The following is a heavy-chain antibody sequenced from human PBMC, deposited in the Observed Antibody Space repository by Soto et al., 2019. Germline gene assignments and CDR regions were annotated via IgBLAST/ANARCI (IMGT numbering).Heavy chain of an antibody. CDR1: VYSFTSYW. J-gene: IGHJ6*02. Sequence: PGESPKISCKGSVYSFTSYWISWVRQMPGKGLEWMGRIDPSDSYTNCSPSFQGHVTISADKSISTAYLQWSSLKASDTAMYYCARIDRITVRPSPDVWGQGTTVTVSS. CDR2: IDPSDSYT. D-gene: IGHD6-6*01. V-gene: IGHV5-10-1*01. CDR3: ARIDRITVRPSPDV.